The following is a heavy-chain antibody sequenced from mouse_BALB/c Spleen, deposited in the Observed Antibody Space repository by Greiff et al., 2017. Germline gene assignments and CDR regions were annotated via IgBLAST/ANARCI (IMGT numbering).Heavy chain of an antibody. Sequence: EVKLMESGGGLVKPGGSLKLSCAASGFTFSSYAMSWVRQTPEKRLEWVASISSGGSTYYPDSVKGRFTISRDNARNILYLQMSSLRSEDTAMYYCARGTGSYAMDYWGQGTSVTVSS. CDR3: ARGTGSYAMDY. CDR1: GFTFSSYA. V-gene: IGHV5-6-5*01. J-gene: IGHJ4*01. CDR2: ISSGGST. D-gene: IGHD4-1*01.